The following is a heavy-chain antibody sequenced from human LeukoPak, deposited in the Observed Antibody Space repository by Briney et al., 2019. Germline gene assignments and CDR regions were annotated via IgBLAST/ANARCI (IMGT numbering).Heavy chain of an antibody. CDR2: ISGSGGST. J-gene: IGHJ4*02. D-gene: IGHD6-19*01. CDR3: TREIRSGWYVPGY. V-gene: IGHV3-23*01. Sequence: GGSLRLSCAASGFTFSSYAMSWVRQAPGKGLEWVSAISGSGGSTYYADSVKGRFTISRDNSKNTLYLQMNSLRTEDTAVYYCTREIRSGWYVPGYWGQGTLVTVSS. CDR1: GFTFSSYA.